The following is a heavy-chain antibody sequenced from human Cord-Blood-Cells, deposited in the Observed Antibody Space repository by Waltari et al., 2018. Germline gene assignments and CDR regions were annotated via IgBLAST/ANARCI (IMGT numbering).Heavy chain of an antibody. Sequence: QVQLVQSGAEVTKPGPSVKASCTASGYTFTCYYMHWVRQAPGQGLEWMGWINPNSGGTNYAQKFQGRVTMTRDTSISTAYMELSRLRSDDTAVYYCARDRVTTGYYYYMDVWGKGTTVTVSS. CDR3: ARDRVTTGYYYYMDV. CDR2: INPNSGGT. V-gene: IGHV1-2*02. J-gene: IGHJ6*03. CDR1: GYTFTCYY. D-gene: IGHD4-4*01.